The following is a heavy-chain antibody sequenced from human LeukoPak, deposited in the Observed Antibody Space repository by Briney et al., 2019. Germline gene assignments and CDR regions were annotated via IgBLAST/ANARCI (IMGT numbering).Heavy chain of an antibody. CDR2: ITTSSSYI. Sequence: GGSLRLSCAASGFTFSRYSLNWVRQAPGKGLEWVSSITTSSSYIYYADSVKGRFTITRDNARNSLYLHMNSLRAEDTAVYYCARDLGGYSYGSHFDYWGQGTLVTVSS. V-gene: IGHV3-21*01. J-gene: IGHJ4*02. CDR3: ARDLGGYSYGSHFDY. D-gene: IGHD5-18*01. CDR1: GFTFSRYS.